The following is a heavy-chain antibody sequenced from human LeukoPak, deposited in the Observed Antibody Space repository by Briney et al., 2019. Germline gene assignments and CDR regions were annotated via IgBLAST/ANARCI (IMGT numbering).Heavy chain of an antibody. V-gene: IGHV3-74*01. J-gene: IGHJ4*02. Sequence: GGSLRLSCAASGFTFSSYWMHWVRQAPGKGLVWVSRINSDGSSTSYADSVKGRFTISRDNAKNTLYLQMNSLRAEDTAVYYCAKDYRFGGYDFYYFDYWGQGTLVTVSS. D-gene: IGHD5-12*01. CDR1: GFTFSSYW. CDR2: INSDGSST. CDR3: AKDYRFGGYDFYYFDY.